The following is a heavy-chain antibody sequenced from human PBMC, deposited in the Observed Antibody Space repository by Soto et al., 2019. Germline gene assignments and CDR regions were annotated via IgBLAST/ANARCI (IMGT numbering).Heavy chain of an antibody. CDR3: ARDGAESGDI. J-gene: IGHJ3*02. Sequence: QVQLQESGPGLVKPSQTLSLTCTVSGGSISSGGYYWSWIRQHPGKGLEWIGYIYYSGSTYYNPCLKGRVTISVDTAKNQFSRKLSSVTAADTAVYYCARDGAESGDIWGQGTMVTVSS. CDR1: GGSISSGGYY. V-gene: IGHV4-31*03. CDR2: IYYSGST. D-gene: IGHD1-26*01.